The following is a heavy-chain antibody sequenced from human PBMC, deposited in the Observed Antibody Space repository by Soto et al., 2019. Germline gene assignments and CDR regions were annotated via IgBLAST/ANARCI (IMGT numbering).Heavy chain of an antibody. CDR3: ARDGYCGGDWSFCY. V-gene: IGHV1-69*13. Sequence: ASVKVSCKASGGTFSSYAISWVRQAPGQGLEWMGGIIPIFGTANYAQKFQGRVTITADESTSTAYMELSSLRSEDTAVYYCARDGYCGGDWSFCYWGQGTLVTVSS. CDR1: GGTFSSYA. D-gene: IGHD2-21*02. CDR2: IIPIFGTA. J-gene: IGHJ4*02.